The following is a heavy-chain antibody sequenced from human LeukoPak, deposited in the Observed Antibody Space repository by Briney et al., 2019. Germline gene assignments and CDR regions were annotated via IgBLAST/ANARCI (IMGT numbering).Heavy chain of an antibody. V-gene: IGHV4-34*01. D-gene: IGHD1-26*01. Sequence: SETLSLTCAVYGGSYSGYYWSWIRQPPGKGLEWIGEINHSGSTNYNPSLKSRVTISVDTSKNQFSLKLSSVTAADTAVYYCAREVEGATLYYYYYMDVWGKGTTVTISS. CDR3: AREVEGATLYYYYYMDV. CDR1: GGSYSGYY. J-gene: IGHJ6*03. CDR2: INHSGST.